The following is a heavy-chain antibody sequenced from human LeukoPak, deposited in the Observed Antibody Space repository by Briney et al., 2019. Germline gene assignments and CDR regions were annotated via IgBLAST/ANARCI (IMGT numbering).Heavy chain of an antibody. CDR2: INPNSGGT. V-gene: IGHV1-2*02. Sequence: ASVKVSCKGSGYTFTGYYMHWVRQAPGQGLEWMGWINPNSGGTNYAQKFQGRVTVTRDTSISTAYMELSRLRSDDTAVYYCARAVLITFGGVTPGYWGQGTLVTVSS. CDR3: ARAVLITFGGVTPGY. D-gene: IGHD3-16*01. J-gene: IGHJ4*02. CDR1: GYTFTGYY.